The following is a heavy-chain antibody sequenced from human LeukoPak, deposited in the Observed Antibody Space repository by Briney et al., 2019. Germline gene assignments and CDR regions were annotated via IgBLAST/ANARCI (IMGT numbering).Heavy chain of an antibody. CDR3: ARLGYCSSTSYHRAFDY. CDR1: GFTFSSYA. D-gene: IGHD2-2*01. Sequence: PGGSLRLSCAASGFTFSSYAMHWVRQAPGKGLEWVAVISYDGSNKYYADSVKGRFTISRDNSKNTLYLQMNSLRAEDTAVYYCARLGYCSSTSYHRAFDYWGQGTLVTVSS. V-gene: IGHV3-30*04. J-gene: IGHJ4*02. CDR2: ISYDGSNK.